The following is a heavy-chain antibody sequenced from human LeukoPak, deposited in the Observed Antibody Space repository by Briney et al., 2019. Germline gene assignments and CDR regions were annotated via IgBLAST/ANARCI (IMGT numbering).Heavy chain of an antibody. CDR3: ARASSLLRYIDWGPRVYFDY. J-gene: IGHJ4*02. CDR2: IIPIFGTA. D-gene: IGHD3-9*01. V-gene: IGHV1-69*13. Sequence: SVKVSCKASGGTFSSYAISWVRQAPGQGLEWMGGIIPIFGTANYAQKFQGRVTITADESTSTAYMELSSLRSEDTAVYYCARASSLLRYIDWGPRVYFDYWGQGTLVTVSS. CDR1: GGTFSSYA.